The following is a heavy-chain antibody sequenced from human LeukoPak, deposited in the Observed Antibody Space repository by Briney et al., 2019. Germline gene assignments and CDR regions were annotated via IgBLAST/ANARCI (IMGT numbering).Heavy chain of an antibody. D-gene: IGHD6-19*01. J-gene: IGHJ4*02. V-gene: IGHV3-21*01. CDR2: ISSSSSYI. Sequence: GGSLRLSCAASGFTFSNYAMSWVRQAPGKGLEWVSSISSSSSYIYYADSVKGRFTISRDNAKNSLYLQMNSLRAEDTAVYYCARDISSGWYQRSDEFDYWGQGTLVTVSS. CDR3: ARDISSGWYQRSDEFDY. CDR1: GFTFSNYA.